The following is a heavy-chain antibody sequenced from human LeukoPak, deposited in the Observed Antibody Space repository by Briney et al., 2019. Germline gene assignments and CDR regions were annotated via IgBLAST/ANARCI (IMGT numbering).Heavy chain of an antibody. J-gene: IGHJ4*02. V-gene: IGHV1-18*01. CDR1: GYTFTSYG. CDR3: ARVRGYYYDSSGYYSGFPDY. D-gene: IGHD3-22*01. Sequence: GASVKVSCKASGYTFTSYGISWVRQAPGQGLEWLGWISAYNGNTNYAQKLQGGVTMTTDTSTSTAYMELRSLRSDDTAVYYCARVRGYYYDSSGYYSGFPDYWGQGTLVTISS. CDR2: ISAYNGNT.